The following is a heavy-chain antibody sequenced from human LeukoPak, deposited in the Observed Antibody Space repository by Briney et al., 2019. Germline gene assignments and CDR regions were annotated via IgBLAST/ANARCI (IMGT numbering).Heavy chain of an antibody. V-gene: IGHV3-48*03. Sequence: LSLTCTVSGGSISSYYWSWVRQAPGKGLEWVSYISGSGRAIYFADSVKGRFTISRDNAKNSLYLQMNSLRAEDTAVYYCARDRGWSRFDYWGQGTLVTVSS. D-gene: IGHD1-26*01. CDR1: GGSISSYY. CDR2: ISGSGRAI. J-gene: IGHJ4*02. CDR3: ARDRGWSRFDY.